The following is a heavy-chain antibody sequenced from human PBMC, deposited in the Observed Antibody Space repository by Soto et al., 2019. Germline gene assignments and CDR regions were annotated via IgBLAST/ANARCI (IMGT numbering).Heavy chain of an antibody. CDR1: GFTFSSYG. V-gene: IGHV3-30*18. J-gene: IGHJ6*02. D-gene: IGHD6-13*01. CDR2: ISYDGSNK. CDR3: AKNPYSSSWYEVTAIGMDV. Sequence: PGGSLRLSCAASGFTFSSYGMHWVRQAPGKGLEWVAVISYDGSNKYYADSVKGRFTISRDNTKDSLYLQMNSLRAEDTAIYYCAKNPYSSSWYEVTAIGMDVWGQGTTVTSP.